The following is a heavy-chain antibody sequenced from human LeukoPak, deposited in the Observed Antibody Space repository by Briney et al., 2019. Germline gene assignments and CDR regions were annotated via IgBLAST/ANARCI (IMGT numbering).Heavy chain of an antibody. CDR3: ARDRGFGDLSDWFDP. CDR2: INGDGSTT. Sequence: GGSLRLSCAASGFTFSSYWMHWVRQAPGKGLLWVSRINGDGSTTNYADSVKGRFTISRDNAKNTLYLQINSLRAKDMAVYYCARDRGFGDLSDWFDPWGQGTLVTVSS. D-gene: IGHD3-10*01. V-gene: IGHV3-74*01. CDR1: GFTFSSYW. J-gene: IGHJ5*02.